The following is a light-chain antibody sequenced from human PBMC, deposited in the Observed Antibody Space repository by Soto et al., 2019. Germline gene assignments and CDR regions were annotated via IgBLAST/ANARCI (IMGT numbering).Light chain of an antibody. CDR1: SSDVGGYNY. J-gene: IGLJ1*01. Sequence: QSALTQPASVSGSPGQSITISCTGTSSDVGGYNYVSWYQHHPGKAPQLIIYDVSNRPSGVSNRFSGSKSGNTASLTISGLQPEDEADYYCSSYTTSNTRQIVFGTGTKVTV. CDR2: DVS. CDR3: SSYTTSNTRQIV. V-gene: IGLV2-14*03.